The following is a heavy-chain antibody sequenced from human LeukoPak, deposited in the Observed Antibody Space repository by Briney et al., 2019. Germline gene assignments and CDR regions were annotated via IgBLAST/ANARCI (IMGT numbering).Heavy chain of an antibody. CDR2: IYHSGNT. J-gene: IGHJ4*02. Sequence: ESSETLSSTWAVPGGSIRGGDSSWGWFRHPQGKALEWMGYIYHSGNTYYNPSLKSRVTISVDRSKNQFSLKLSSVTAADTAVYYCARVSWFGELTPYFDYWGQGTLVTVSS. V-gene: IGHV4-30-2*01. D-gene: IGHD3-10*01. CDR1: GGSIRGGDSS. CDR3: ARVSWFGELTPYFDY.